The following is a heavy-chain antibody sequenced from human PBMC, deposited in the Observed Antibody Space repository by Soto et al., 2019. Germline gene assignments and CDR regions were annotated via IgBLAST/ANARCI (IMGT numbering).Heavy chain of an antibody. J-gene: IGHJ4*02. Sequence: VAVISHDGSNKYYADSVKGRFTISRDNSKKTLSVQMNSLRAEDTAVYYCARDPGIVVVPVNIGDYFDLWGQGTLVTVSS. V-gene: IGHV3-30*03. CDR3: ARDPGIVVVPVNIGDYFDL. CDR2: ISHDGSNK. D-gene: IGHD2-2*01.